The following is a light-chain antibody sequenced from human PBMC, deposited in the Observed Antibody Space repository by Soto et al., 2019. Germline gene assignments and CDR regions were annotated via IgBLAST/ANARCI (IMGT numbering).Light chain of an antibody. CDR3: SSYTTTNTVL. V-gene: IGLV2-14*01. CDR1: SSDVGAHKY. Sequence: QSALTQPASVSGSPGQSITISCTGTSSDVGAHKYVSWYQQHPGKAPKLIIYEVSDRPSGVSPRFSGSKSGNTASLTISGLQAEDEAHYYCSSYTTTNTVLFGGGTKLTVL. CDR2: EVS. J-gene: IGLJ2*01.